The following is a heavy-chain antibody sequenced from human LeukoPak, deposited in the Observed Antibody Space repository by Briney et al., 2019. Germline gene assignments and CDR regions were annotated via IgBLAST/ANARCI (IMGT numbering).Heavy chain of an antibody. Sequence: PGRSLRLSCAASGFTFGDYGMHWVRQAPGKGLEWVSGVVWNGGAIGYADSVKGRFAISRDNANVYLQMNSLRAEDTALYYCAKQGPFTGEGSYHYMDVWGKGTTVIVSS. J-gene: IGHJ6*03. D-gene: IGHD2-8*02. CDR3: AKQGPFTGEGSYHYMDV. CDR1: GFTFGDYG. CDR2: VVWNGGAI. V-gene: IGHV3-9*01.